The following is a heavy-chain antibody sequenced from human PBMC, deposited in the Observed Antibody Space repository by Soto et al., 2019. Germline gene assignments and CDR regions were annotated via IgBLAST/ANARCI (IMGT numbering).Heavy chain of an antibody. CDR3: ARVYSNYFGLKYNWFDP. CDR2: IIPIFGTA. J-gene: IGHJ5*02. Sequence: SVKVSCKASGGTFSSYASSCVRQAPGQGLEWMGGIIPIFGTANYAQKFQGRVTITADESTSTAYMELSSLRSEDTAVYYCARVYSNYFGLKYNWFDPWGQGTLVTVSS. D-gene: IGHD4-4*01. V-gene: IGHV1-69*13. CDR1: GGTFSSYA.